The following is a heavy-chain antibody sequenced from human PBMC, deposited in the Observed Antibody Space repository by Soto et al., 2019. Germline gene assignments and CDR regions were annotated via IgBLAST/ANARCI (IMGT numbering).Heavy chain of an antibody. CDR3: ARVDCSGGSCYASDAFDI. D-gene: IGHD2-15*01. J-gene: IGHJ3*02. CDR2: IYHSGST. V-gene: IGHV4-30-2*01. Sequence: QLQLQESGSGLVKPSQTLSLTCAVSGGSISSGGYSWSWIRQPPGKGLEWIGYIYHSGSTYYNPSLKIRVTISVGRTTNQFSLQLSSVTAAAMAVYYCARVDCSGGSCYASDAFDIWGQGTMVTVSS. CDR1: GGSISSGGYS.